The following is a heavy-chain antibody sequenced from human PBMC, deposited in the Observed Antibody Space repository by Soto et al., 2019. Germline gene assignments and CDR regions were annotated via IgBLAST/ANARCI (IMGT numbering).Heavy chain of an antibody. CDR1: GASFSPNY. D-gene: IGHD3-22*01. J-gene: IGHJ6*02. CDR2: IYYAGTT. Sequence: PSETLSLTCTVSGASFSPNYWAWIRQPPGKGLEWIGYIYYAGTTRYNPSLESRVTISVDKSKNQFSLKLSSVTAADTAVYYCARSPDSSGYYPRRYYYGMDVWGQGTTVTVSS. V-gene: IGHV4-59*12. CDR3: ARSPDSSGYYPRRYYYGMDV.